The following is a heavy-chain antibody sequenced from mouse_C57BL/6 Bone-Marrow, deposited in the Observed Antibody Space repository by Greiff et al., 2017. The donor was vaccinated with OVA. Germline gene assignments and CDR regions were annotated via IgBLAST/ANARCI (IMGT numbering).Heavy chain of an antibody. CDR2: ISDGGSYT. V-gene: IGHV5-4*03. CDR3: ASPYDYTWFAY. CDR1: GFTFSSYA. Sequence: EVKVVESGGGLEKPGGSLKLSCAASGFTFSSYAMSWVRQTPEKRLEWVATISDGGSYTYYPDNVKGRFTISRDNAKNNLYLQMSHLKSEDTAMYYCASPYDYTWFAYWGQGTLVTVSA. J-gene: IGHJ3*01. D-gene: IGHD2-4*01.